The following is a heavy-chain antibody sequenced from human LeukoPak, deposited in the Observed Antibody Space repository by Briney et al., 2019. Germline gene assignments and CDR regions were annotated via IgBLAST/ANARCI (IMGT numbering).Heavy chain of an antibody. V-gene: IGHV3-21*01. CDR3: ARVGAGYDILTGLDY. D-gene: IGHD3-9*01. Sequence: GGSLRLSCAASGFTFSSYSMNWVRQAPGKGLEWVSSISSSSSYIYYADSVKGRLTISRDNAKNSLYLQMNSLRAEDTAVYYCARVGAGYDILTGLDYWGQGTLVTVSS. CDR1: GFTFSSYS. J-gene: IGHJ4*02. CDR2: ISSSSSYI.